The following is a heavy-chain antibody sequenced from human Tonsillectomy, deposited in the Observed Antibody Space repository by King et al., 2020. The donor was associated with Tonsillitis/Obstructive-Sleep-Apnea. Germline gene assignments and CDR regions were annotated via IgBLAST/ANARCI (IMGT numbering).Heavy chain of an antibody. CDR1: GFTISSYW. CDR3: AREGGHGMGFDY. J-gene: IGHJ4*02. Sequence: DVQLVESGGGLVQSGGSLRLSCAASGFTISSYWMSWVRQAPGKGLEWVANLKQDGSEKHYVDSVKGRFTISRDNAKNSLYLQLNSLRAEDTAVYYCAREGGHGMGFDYWGQGTLVTDSS. V-gene: IGHV3-7*01. CDR2: LKQDGSEK. D-gene: IGHD3-16*01.